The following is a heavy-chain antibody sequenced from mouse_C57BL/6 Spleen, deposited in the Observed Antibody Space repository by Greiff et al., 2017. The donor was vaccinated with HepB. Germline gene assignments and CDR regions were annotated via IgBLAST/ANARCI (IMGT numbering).Heavy chain of an antibody. V-gene: IGHV1-22*01. J-gene: IGHJ3*01. CDR3: ARFETGFSWFAY. D-gene: IGHD4-1*01. Sequence: EVQLQQSGPELVKPGASVKMSCKASGYTFTDYNMHWVKQSHGKSLEWIGYINPNNGGTSYNQKFKGKATLTVNKSSSTAYMELRSLTSEDSAVYYCARFETGFSWFAYWGQGTLVTVSA. CDR1: GYTFTDYN. CDR2: INPNNGGT.